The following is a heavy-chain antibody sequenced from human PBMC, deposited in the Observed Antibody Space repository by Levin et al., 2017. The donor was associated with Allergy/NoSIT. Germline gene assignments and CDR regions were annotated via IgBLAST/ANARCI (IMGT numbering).Heavy chain of an antibody. CDR1: GFTFSSYS. CDR3: ARDLRPGAPLKYYGMDV. J-gene: IGHJ6*02. V-gene: IGHV3-21*01. Sequence: SGGSLRLSCAASGFTFSSYSMNWVRQAPGKGLEWVSSISSSSSYIYYADSVKGRFTISRDNAKNSLYLQMNSLRAEDTAVYYCARDLRPGAPLKYYGMDVWGQGTTVTVSS. D-gene: IGHD1-26*01. CDR2: ISSSSSYI.